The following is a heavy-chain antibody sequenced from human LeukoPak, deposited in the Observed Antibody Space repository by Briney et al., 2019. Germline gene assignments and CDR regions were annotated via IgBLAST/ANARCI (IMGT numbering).Heavy chain of an antibody. CDR1: GYTFTGYY. V-gene: IGHV1-2*02. D-gene: IGHD2-15*01. Sequence: GASVKVSCKASGYTFTGYYMHWVRQAPRQGLEWMGWTNPNSGGTNYAQKFQGRVTMTRDTSISTAYMELSRLRSDDTAVYYCARAEKCSGGSCYGGDFGYWGQGTLVTVSS. J-gene: IGHJ4*02. CDR2: TNPNSGGT. CDR3: ARAEKCSGGSCYGGDFGY.